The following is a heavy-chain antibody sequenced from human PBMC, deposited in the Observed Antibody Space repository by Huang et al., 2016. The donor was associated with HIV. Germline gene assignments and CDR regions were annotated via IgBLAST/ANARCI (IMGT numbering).Heavy chain of an antibody. J-gene: IGHJ3*02. Sequence: QVQLVESGGGVVQPGRSLRLSCAASGFPFNNHAMHWVRQAPGKGVDWGAVIANDGSNNEYADSVKGRFTISRDSSESTLFLHMTSLRTEDTAVYYCARAKDTWDAYDIWGQGTMVIVSS. CDR1: GFPFNNHA. D-gene: IGHD5-18*01. V-gene: IGHV3-30-3*01. CDR3: ARAKDTWDAYDI. CDR2: IANDGSNN.